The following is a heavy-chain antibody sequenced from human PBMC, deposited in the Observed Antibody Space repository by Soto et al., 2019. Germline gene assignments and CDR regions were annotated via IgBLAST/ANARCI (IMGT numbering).Heavy chain of an antibody. CDR2: ISSSGSTI. V-gene: IGHV3-48*03. Sequence: EVQLVESGGGLVQPGGSLRLSCAASGFTFSSYEMNWVRQAPGKGLEWVSYISSSGSTIYYADSVKGRFTISRDNAKNSLYLQMNSLRAEDTAVYYCASGYSSSWFFDYWGQGTLVTVSS. D-gene: IGHD6-13*01. J-gene: IGHJ4*02. CDR3: ASGYSSSWFFDY. CDR1: GFTFSSYE.